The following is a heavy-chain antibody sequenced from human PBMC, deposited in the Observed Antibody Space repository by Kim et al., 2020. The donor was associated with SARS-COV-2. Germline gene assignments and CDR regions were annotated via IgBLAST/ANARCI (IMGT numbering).Heavy chain of an antibody. D-gene: IGHD6-19*01. J-gene: IGHJ4*02. Sequence: GRVTITADESTSTAYMELSSLRSEDTAVYYCARMRSSWDPLAVAGTFFDYWGQGTLVTVSS. V-gene: IGHV1-69*01. CDR3: ARMRSSWDPLAVAGTFFDY.